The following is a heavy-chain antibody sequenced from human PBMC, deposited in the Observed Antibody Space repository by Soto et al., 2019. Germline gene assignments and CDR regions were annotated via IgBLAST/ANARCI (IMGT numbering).Heavy chain of an antibody. D-gene: IGHD2-15*01. CDR3: AKDFQDCSGGSCYSSTAFDI. CDR2: ISGSGGST. Sequence: EVQLLESGGGLVQPGGSLRLSCAASGFTFSSYAMSWVRQAPGKGLEWVSAISGSGGSTYYADSVKGRFTISRDNSKNTLYLQMNRLRAEDTAVYYCAKDFQDCSGGSCYSSTAFDIWGQGTMVTVSS. V-gene: IGHV3-23*01. CDR1: GFTFSSYA. J-gene: IGHJ3*02.